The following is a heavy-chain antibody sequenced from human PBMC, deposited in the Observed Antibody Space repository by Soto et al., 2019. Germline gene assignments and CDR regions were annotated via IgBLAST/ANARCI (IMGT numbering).Heavy chain of an antibody. CDR3: ARGMGYYCSGGSCPEVVFSY. Sequence: EVQLVESGGGLVQPGGSLRLSCAASGFTFSTYSMNWVRQAPGKGLEWISYISGTSSTIYYADSVKGRFTISRDNAKNSLHLQMNSLRDEDTAVYYCARGMGYYCSGGSCPEVVFSYWGQGTLGTVSS. D-gene: IGHD2-15*01. J-gene: IGHJ4*02. CDR1: GFTFSTYS. CDR2: ISGTSSTI. V-gene: IGHV3-48*02.